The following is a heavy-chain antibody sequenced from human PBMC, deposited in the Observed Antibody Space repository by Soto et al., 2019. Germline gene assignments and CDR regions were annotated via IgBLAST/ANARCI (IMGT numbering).Heavy chain of an antibody. V-gene: IGHV3-23*01. CDR2: ISGSGGST. J-gene: IGHJ3*02. CDR3: SKPVGYCSGGSCYPLGAFDI. CDR1: GFTFSSYA. Sequence: EVQLLESGGGLVQPGGSLRLSCAASGFTFSSYAMSWVRQAPGKGLEWVSAISGSGGSTYYADSVKGRFTISRDNSKNTLYLQMNRLRAEDTAVYYCSKPVGYCSGGSCYPLGAFDIWGQGTMVTVSS. D-gene: IGHD2-15*01.